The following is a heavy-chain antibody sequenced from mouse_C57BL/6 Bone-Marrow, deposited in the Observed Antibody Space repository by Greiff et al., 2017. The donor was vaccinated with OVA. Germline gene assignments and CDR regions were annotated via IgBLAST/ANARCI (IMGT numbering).Heavy chain of an antibody. CDR1: GYTFTSYG. V-gene: IGHV1-81*01. Sequence: VHLVESGAELARPGASVKLSCKASGYTFTSYGISWVKQRTGQGLEWIGEIYPRSGNTYYNEKFKGKATLTADKSSSTAYMELRSLTSEDSAVYICARGGVTTYGYYAMDYWSQGTSVTVSS. J-gene: IGHJ4*01. D-gene: IGHD2-2*01. CDR2: IYPRSGNT. CDR3: ARGGVTTYGYYAMDY.